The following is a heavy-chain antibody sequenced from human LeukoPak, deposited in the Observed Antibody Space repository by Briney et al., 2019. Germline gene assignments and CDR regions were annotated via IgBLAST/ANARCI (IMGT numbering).Heavy chain of an antibody. CDR2: IYHSGST. J-gene: IGHJ4*02. D-gene: IGHD3-3*01. CDR3: ATQPRITIFGVPYI. Sequence: SETLSLTCAVSGGSIKSNNWWSWVRQPPGKGLEWIGEIYHSGSTNYNPSLESRVTVSVDKSKNQFSLDLSSVTAADTAVYYCATQPRITIFGVPYIWGQGTLVTVSS. V-gene: IGHV4-4*02. CDR1: GGSIKSNNW.